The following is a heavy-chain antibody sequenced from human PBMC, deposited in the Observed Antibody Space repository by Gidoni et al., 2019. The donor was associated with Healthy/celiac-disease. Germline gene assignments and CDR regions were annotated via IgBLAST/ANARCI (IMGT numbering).Heavy chain of an antibody. J-gene: IGHJ4*02. V-gene: IGHV5-51*03. CDR1: GYSFTSYW. Sequence: EVQLVQSGAEVKKPGESLKISCKGSGYSFTSYWIGWVRQMPGKGLEWVGIIYPGDSDTRYSPSFQGQVTISADKSISTAYLQWSSLKASDTAMYYCARATYYDILTGYYRAGGYFDYWGQGTLVTVSS. D-gene: IGHD3-9*01. CDR2: IYPGDSDT. CDR3: ARATYYDILTGYYRAGGYFDY.